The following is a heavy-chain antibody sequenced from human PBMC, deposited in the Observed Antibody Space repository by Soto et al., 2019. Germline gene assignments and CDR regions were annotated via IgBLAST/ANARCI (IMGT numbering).Heavy chain of an antibody. J-gene: IGHJ6*03. CDR3: ARGGFGVVMKVPYYYYMDV. Sequence: QVQLQESGPGLVKPSETLSLTCTVSGGSISSYYWSWIRQPPGKGLEWIGYIYYSGSTNYNPSLKSRATISVDTSKNQFSLKLSSVTAADTAVYYCARGGFGVVMKVPYYYYMDVWGKGTTVTVSS. CDR2: IYYSGST. D-gene: IGHD3-3*01. V-gene: IGHV4-59*01. CDR1: GGSISSYY.